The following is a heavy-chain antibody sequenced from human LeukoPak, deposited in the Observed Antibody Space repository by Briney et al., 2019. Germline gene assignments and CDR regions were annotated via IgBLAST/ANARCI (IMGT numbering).Heavy chain of an antibody. CDR2: VFYTGRT. CDR1: GDSMNEYY. D-gene: IGHD3-3*01. CDR3: ARYGYYAYDY. V-gene: IGHV4-59*01. J-gene: IGHJ4*02. Sequence: SETLSLTCTVSGDSMNEYYWSWVRQPPGKGLELIGYVFYTGRTNYRPSLKNRVTISLDTSKNQFSLGLSSVTAADTAVYYCARYGYYAYDYWGQGNLVTVSS.